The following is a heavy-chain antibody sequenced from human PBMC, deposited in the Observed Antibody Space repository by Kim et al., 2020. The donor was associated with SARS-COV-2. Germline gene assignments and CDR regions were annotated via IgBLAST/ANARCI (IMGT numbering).Heavy chain of an antibody. CDR3: AREAGSGFDWYFDL. V-gene: IGHV3-21*04. CDR1: GFTFSSYS. D-gene: IGHD6-19*01. CDR2: ISSSSYI. J-gene: IGHJ2*01. Sequence: GGSLRLSCAASGFTFSSYSMNWVRQAPGKGLEWVSSISSSSYIYYADSVKSRFTISRDNAKNSLYLQMNSLRAEDTAVYYCAREAGSGFDWYFDLWGRGTLVTVSS.